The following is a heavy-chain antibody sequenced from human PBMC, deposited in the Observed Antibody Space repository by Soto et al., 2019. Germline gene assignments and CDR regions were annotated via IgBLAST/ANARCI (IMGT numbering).Heavy chain of an antibody. D-gene: IGHD1-26*01. CDR1: GFPFCTIS. CDR3: VKATSGGLLYYGMEV. V-gene: IGHV3-23*01. J-gene: IGHJ6*02. CDR2: ISPSGDYA. Sequence: GGSLRLSCAAPGFPFCTISLARGRPAPGKGLEWVSSISPSGDYAYFADSVKGRFTMSRDNSKNTVYLQLDSLRVEDTATYYCVKATSGGLLYYGMEVWGQGTTVTVSS.